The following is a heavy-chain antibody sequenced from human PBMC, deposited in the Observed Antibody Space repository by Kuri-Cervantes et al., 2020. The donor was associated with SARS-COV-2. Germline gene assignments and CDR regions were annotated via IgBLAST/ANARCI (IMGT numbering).Heavy chain of an antibody. CDR3: ARNRGSGWLFFDY. CDR2: ISSSSSYI. Sequence: GESLKISCAASGFTFSSYSMNWVRQAPGKGLEWVSSISSSSSYIYYADSVKGRFTISRDNAKNSLYLQMNSLRAEDTAVYYCARNRGSGWLFFDYWGQGNRVNVSS. V-gene: IGHV3-21*01. D-gene: IGHD6-19*01. CDR1: GFTFSSYS. J-gene: IGHJ4*02.